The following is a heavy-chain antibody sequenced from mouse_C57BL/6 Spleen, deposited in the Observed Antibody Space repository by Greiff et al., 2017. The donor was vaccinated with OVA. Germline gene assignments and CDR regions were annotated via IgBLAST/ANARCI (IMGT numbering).Heavy chain of an antibody. CDR3: TLWPY. J-gene: IGHJ2*01. CDR2: IDPETGGT. D-gene: IGHD6-1*01. V-gene: IGHV1-15*01. CDR1: GYTFTDYE. Sequence: QVHVKQSGAELVRPGASVTLSCKASGYTFTDYEMHWVKQTPVHGLEWIGAIDPETGGTAYNQKFKGKAILTADKSSSTAYMELRSLTSEDSAVYYCTLWPYWGQGTTLTVSS.